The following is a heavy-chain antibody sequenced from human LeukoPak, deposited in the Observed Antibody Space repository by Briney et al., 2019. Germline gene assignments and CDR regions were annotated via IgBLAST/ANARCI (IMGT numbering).Heavy chain of an antibody. V-gene: IGHV1-2*02. D-gene: IGHD3-9*01. J-gene: IGHJ4*02. Sequence: ASMKVSCKASGYTFTGYYMHWVRQAPGQGLEWMGWINPNSGGTNYAQKLQGRVTMTTDTSTSTAYMELRSLRSDDTAVYYCARDHPYYDILTGYYPDYWGQGTLVTVSS. CDR3: ARDHPYYDILTGYYPDY. CDR1: GYTFTGYY. CDR2: INPNSGGT.